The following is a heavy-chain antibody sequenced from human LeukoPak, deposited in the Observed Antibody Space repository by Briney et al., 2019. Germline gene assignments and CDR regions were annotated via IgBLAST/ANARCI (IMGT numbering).Heavy chain of an antibody. V-gene: IGHV3-33*01. D-gene: IGHD3-10*01. CDR2: IWYDGSKK. CDR1: GFTFSSYG. Sequence: GRSLRLSCAASGFTFSSYGMHWVRQAPGKGLEWVALIWYDGSKKYYADSVKGRFTISRDQSKNTLYLQMNSLTAEDTAVYYCARDVGNYDSGTSYFDYWGQGTLVTVSP. J-gene: IGHJ4*02. CDR3: ARDVGNYDSGTSYFDY.